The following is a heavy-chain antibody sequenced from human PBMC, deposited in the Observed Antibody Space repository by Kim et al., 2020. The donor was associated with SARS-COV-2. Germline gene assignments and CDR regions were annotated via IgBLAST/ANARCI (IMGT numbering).Heavy chain of an antibody. Sequence: GGSLRLSCAASGYTFGSYATDWVRQAPGKGLEWVADIKHDGSKKNYAGSVQGRFTISRDNSKSTLYLQMNSLRAEDTAVYFCTRGRLMPPQIDCWG. CDR1: GYTFGSYA. V-gene: IGHV3-30*04. D-gene: IGHD2-2*01. CDR3: TRGRLMPPQIDC. J-gene: IGHJ5*01. CDR2: IKHDGSKK.